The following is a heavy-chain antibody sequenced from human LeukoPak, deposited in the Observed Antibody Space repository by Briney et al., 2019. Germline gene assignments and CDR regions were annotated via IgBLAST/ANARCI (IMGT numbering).Heavy chain of an antibody. V-gene: IGHV3-15*01. D-gene: IGHD3-16*02. CDR1: GFNFIDAW. J-gene: IGHJ4*02. Sequence: GGSLRLSCAASGFNFIDAWMSWVRQAPGKGLEWVGRIKSKNNGETKDYAAPVKGRFSISRDDSQNMLYLQMNGLKTEDTAVYYCTTDMRYYDYVWGSYRWRSFDYWGQGTLVTVSS. CDR2: IKSKNNGETK. CDR3: TTDMRYYDYVWGSYRWRSFDY.